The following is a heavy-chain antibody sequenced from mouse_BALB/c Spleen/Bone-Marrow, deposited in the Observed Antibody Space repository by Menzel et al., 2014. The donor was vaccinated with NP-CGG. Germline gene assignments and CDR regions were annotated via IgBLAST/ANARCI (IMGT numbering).Heavy chain of an antibody. V-gene: IGHV1-9*01. CDR2: ILPGSGST. CDR1: GYTFSTYW. J-gene: IGHJ3*01. CDR3: ARWYYGSSSFAY. Sequence: QVQLQQSGAELMKPGASVKISCKATGYTFSTYWIEWVKQRPGHGLEWIGEILPGSGSTNYNEKFKGKATFTADTSSNTVYTQLSSLTSEDSAVYYCARWYYGSSSFAYWGQGTLVTVSA. D-gene: IGHD1-1*01.